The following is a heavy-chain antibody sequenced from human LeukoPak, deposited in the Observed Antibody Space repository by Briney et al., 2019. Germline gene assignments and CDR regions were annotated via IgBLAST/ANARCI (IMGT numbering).Heavy chain of an antibody. CDR3: ARDGWYGGNSDGYYYYMDV. CDR1: GFTVSSNY. V-gene: IGHV3-30*03. Sequence: GGSLRLSCAASGFTVSSNYMSWVRQAPGKGLEWVAVISYDGSNKYYADSVKGRFTISRDNSKNTLYLQMNSLRAEDTAVYYCARDGWYGGNSDGYYYYMDVWGKGTTVTVSS. J-gene: IGHJ6*03. D-gene: IGHD4-23*01. CDR2: ISYDGSNK.